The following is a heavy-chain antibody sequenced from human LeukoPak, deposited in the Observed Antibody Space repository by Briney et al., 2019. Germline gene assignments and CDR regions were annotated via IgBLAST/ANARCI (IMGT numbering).Heavy chain of an antibody. CDR2: IYYSGST. D-gene: IGHD6-6*01. J-gene: IGHJ6*02. CDR1: GGSISSYY. Sequence: PSETLSLTCTGSGGSISSYYWSWIRQPPGKGLEWIGYIYYSGSTNYNPSLKSRVTISVDTSKNQFSLKLSSVTAADTAVYYCARENSSSDRYYYYYGMDVWGQGTTVTVSS. CDR3: ARENSSSDRYYYYYGMDV. V-gene: IGHV4-59*01.